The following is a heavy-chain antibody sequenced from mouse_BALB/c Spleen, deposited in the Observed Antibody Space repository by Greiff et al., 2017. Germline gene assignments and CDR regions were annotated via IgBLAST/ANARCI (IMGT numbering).Heavy chain of an antibody. CDR3: AREGGYDPFAY. CDR1: GYTFTSYY. D-gene: IGHD2-3*01. Sequence: QVQLQQSGPELVKPGASVKMSCKASGYTFTSYYIHWVKQRPGQGLEWIGWIYPGDGSTKYNEKFKGKTTLTADKSSSTAYMLLSSLTSEDSAIYFCAREGGYDPFAYWGQGTLVTVSA. CDR2: IYPGDGST. V-gene: IGHV1S56*01. J-gene: IGHJ3*01.